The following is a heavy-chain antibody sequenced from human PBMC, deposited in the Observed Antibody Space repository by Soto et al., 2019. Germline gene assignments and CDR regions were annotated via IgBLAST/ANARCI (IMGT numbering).Heavy chain of an antibody. CDR1: GLGGDK. J-gene: IGHJ4*02. CDR3: ARDRVGDGAYSLDY. V-gene: IGHV3-53*01. CDR2: LLTNGVT. D-gene: IGHD3-10*01. Sequence: DVHLVESGGGLIQPGGSLGVSCAASGLGGDKLGWVRQAPGKGLEWVASLLTNGVTQYADSVKGLFTVSRDSSTNTQYLRMNSLRVEDTAVYYCARDRVGDGAYSLDYWAQGILVTVSS.